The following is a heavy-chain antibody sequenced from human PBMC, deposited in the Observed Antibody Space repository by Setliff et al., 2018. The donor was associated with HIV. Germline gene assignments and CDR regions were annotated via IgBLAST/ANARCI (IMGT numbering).Heavy chain of an antibody. CDR2: IEHDGSKK. CDR1: GFTFSTYG. CDR3: AKNPGRNGYYD. Sequence: GGSLRLSCAASGFTFSTYGMHWVRQAPGKGLEWVTFIEHDGSKKFYADSVKGRFTISRDNSKNTLYLQMNSLRAEDTAIYYCAKNPGRNGYYDWGQGTLVTVSS. V-gene: IGHV3-30*02. J-gene: IGHJ4*02. D-gene: IGHD3-22*01.